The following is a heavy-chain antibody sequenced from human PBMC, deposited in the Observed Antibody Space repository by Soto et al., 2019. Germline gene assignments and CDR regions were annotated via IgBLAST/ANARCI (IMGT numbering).Heavy chain of an antibody. D-gene: IGHD3-16*01. V-gene: IGHV3-23*01. CDR3: AKAVNRLSSRFPDPVWGMDV. CDR2: ISGSGGST. CDR1: GFTFSSYA. Sequence: GGSLRLACAASGFTFSSYAMSWVRQAPGKGLEWVSAISGSGGSTYYADSVKGRFTISRDNSKNTLYLQMNSLRAEYTAVYYCAKAVNRLSSRFPDPVWGMDVWGQGTTVTVSS. J-gene: IGHJ6*02.